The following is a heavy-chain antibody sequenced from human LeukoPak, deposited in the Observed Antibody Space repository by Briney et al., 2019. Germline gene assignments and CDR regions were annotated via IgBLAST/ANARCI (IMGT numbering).Heavy chain of an antibody. CDR2: IYYSGST. CDR3: ATGGIAAAGIYDY. Sequence: PSETLSLTCTVSGGSISSYYWSWIRQPPGKGLVWIGYIYYSGSTNYNPSLKSRVTISVDTSKNQFSLKLSSVTAADTAVYYCATGGIAAAGIYDYWGQGTLVTVSS. J-gene: IGHJ4*02. CDR1: GGSISSYY. D-gene: IGHD6-13*01. V-gene: IGHV4-59*01.